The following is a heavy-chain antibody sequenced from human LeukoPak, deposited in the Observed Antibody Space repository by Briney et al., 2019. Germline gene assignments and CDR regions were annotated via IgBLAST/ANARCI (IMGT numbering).Heavy chain of an antibody. Sequence: SETLSLTCTVSGASISTYYWSWIRQPPGKGLEWIGYISKSGSPNSDPSLKSRVTMSADTSKNQFSLKLSSVTATDTAVYYCARVGAVVVVAATHWGQGTLVTVSS. CDR1: GASISTYY. CDR3: ARVGAVVVVAATH. V-gene: IGHV4-59*08. J-gene: IGHJ4*02. D-gene: IGHD2-15*01. CDR2: ISKSGSP.